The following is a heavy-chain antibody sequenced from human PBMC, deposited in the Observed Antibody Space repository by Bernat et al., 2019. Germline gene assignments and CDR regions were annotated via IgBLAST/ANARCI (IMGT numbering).Heavy chain of an antibody. J-gene: IGHJ4*02. CDR3: AGGVYYYDSSGYQYYFDY. CDR2: IYYSGST. V-gene: IGHV4-39*01. D-gene: IGHD3-22*01. Sequence: QLQLQESGPGLVKPSETLSLTCTVSGGSIRSSSYYCGWIRQPPGKGLAWIGSIYYSGSTYYNPSLKSRVTISVDTSKNQFSLKLSSVTAADTAVYYCAGGVYYYDSSGYQYYFDYWGQGTLVTVSS. CDR1: GGSIRSSSYY.